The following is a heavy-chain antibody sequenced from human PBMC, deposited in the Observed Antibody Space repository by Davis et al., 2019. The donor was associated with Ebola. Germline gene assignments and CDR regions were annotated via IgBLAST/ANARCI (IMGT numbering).Heavy chain of an antibody. V-gene: IGHV3-53*04. J-gene: IGHJ4*02. D-gene: IGHD5-12*01. CDR2: IYSGGST. CDR1: GFTVSSHY. CDR3: ARDPPQSGGYV. Sequence: GGSLRLSCAASGFTVSSHYMSWVRQAPGKGLEWVSVIYSGGSTYYADSVKGRFTISRHSSENTVFLQMNSLRPDDTAVYYCARDPPQSGGYVWGQGTLVTVPS.